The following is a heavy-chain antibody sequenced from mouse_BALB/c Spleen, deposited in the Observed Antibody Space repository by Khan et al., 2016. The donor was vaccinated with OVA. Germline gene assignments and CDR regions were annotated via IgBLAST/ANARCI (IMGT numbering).Heavy chain of an antibody. Sequence: QVQLKQSGPGLVQPSQSLSITCTVSGFSLNTYGIHWIRQSQGKGLEWLGVIRSGGTTDYNGAFISRLNITKDNSKSQVFFKMNSLQADDTALYFCARNSYMYDFIYWGQGTLVTVSA. D-gene: IGHD2-14*01. CDR3: ARNSYMYDFIY. J-gene: IGHJ3*01. CDR2: IRSGGTT. V-gene: IGHV2-2*01. CDR1: GFSLNTYG.